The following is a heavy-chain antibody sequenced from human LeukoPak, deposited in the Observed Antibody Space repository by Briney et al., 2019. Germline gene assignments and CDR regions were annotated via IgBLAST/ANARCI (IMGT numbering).Heavy chain of an antibody. CDR1: GFTFSRYW. Sequence: GGSLRLSCAASGFTFSRYWMSWVRQAPGKGLEWVANIKQDGSEKYYVDSVKGRFTISRDNAKNSLYLQMNSLRAEDTAVYYCARGRITMIVVAPFDYWGQGTLVTVSS. J-gene: IGHJ4*02. D-gene: IGHD3-22*01. CDR3: ARGRITMIVVAPFDY. V-gene: IGHV3-7*01. CDR2: IKQDGSEK.